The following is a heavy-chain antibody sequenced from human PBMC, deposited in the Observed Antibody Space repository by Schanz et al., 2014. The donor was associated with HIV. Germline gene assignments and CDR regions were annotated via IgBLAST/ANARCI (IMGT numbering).Heavy chain of an antibody. D-gene: IGHD3-10*01. J-gene: IGHJ6*02. V-gene: IGHV3-23*01. CDR1: GFNFNNYA. CDR3: AKIRGTRGAYDGMDV. Sequence: EVQLLESGGGLEQPGGSLRLSCAASGFNFNNYAMTWVRQAPGKGLEWVSTLSGSGDRTYYADSVKGRVTISRDNSKNTLYLQMNSLRVEDTAIYYCAKIRGTRGAYDGMDVWGQGTTVTVSS. CDR2: LSGSGDRT.